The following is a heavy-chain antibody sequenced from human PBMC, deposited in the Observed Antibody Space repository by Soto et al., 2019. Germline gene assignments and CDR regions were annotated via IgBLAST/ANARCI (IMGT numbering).Heavy chain of an antibody. Sequence: ASVKVSCKASGYTFTSYAMHWVRQAPGQRLEWMGWINAGNGNTKYAQKFQDRVTITWDTSTITAYMELSSLRSEDTAVYYCAAESYYESNGTKGPLYWGQGTLVTVSS. CDR1: GYTFTSYA. J-gene: IGHJ4*02. CDR2: INAGNGNT. V-gene: IGHV1-3*01. CDR3: AAESYYESNGTKGPLY. D-gene: IGHD3-22*01.